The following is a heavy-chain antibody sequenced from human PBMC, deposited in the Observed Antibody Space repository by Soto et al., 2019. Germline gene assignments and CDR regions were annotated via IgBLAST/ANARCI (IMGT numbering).Heavy chain of an antibody. CDR2: MSYDGGNI. D-gene: IGHD3-10*01. CDR3: AKEGTHGSGSSYRGYYGIDV. Sequence: QVQLVDSGGDVVQPGRSLRLSCAASGFTFSTYAMHWVRQAPGKGLEWVAVMSYDGGNIYYADSVKGRFTISRDNSKNTLYLQMNSLRAEDTALYYCAKEGTHGSGSSYRGYYGIDVWGQGTTVTVSS. V-gene: IGHV3-30*18. CDR1: GFTFSTYA. J-gene: IGHJ6*02.